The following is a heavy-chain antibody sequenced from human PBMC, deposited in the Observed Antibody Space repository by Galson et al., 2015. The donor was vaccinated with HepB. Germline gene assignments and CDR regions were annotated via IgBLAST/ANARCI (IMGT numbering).Heavy chain of an antibody. CDR2: IIPIFGTA. V-gene: IGHV1-69*13. CDR1: GGTFSSYA. Sequence: SVKVSCKASGGTFSSYAISWVRQAPGQGLEWMGGIIPIFGTANYAQKFQGRVTITADESTSTAYMELSSLRSEDTAVCYCARVKGIAAAGTYHYYYGMDVWGQGTTVTVSS. CDR3: ARVKGIAAAGTYHYYYGMDV. D-gene: IGHD6-13*01. J-gene: IGHJ6*02.